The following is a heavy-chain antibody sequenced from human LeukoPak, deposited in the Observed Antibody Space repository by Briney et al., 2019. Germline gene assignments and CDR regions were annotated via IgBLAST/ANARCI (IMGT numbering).Heavy chain of an antibody. V-gene: IGHV4-59*08. CDR2: IYYSGST. D-gene: IGHD3-10*01. J-gene: IGHJ5*02. CDR1: GGSTSSYY. Sequence: PSETLSLTCTVSGGSTSSYYWSWIRQPPGKGLEWIGYIYYSGSTNYNPSLKSRVTISVDTSKNQFSLKLSSVTAADTAVYYCARLSDGLWFGELLLGGRFDPWGQGTLVTVSS. CDR3: ARLSDGLWFGELLLGGRFDP.